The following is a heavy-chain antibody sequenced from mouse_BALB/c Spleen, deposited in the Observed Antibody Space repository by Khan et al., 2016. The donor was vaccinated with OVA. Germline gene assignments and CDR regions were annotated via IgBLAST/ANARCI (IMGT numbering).Heavy chain of an antibody. CDR2: ISSGGDYT. Sequence: EVELVESGGDLVKPGGSLKLSCAASGFTFSSYSMSWVRQTPDKRLEWVATISSGGDYTYYPDSVKGRFTISRDNAKNTLYLQMSSLKSADTAMYYCASHLTGSFAYWGQGTLVTVSA. V-gene: IGHV5-6*01. CDR3: ASHLTGSFAY. D-gene: IGHD4-1*01. J-gene: IGHJ3*01. CDR1: GFTFSSYS.